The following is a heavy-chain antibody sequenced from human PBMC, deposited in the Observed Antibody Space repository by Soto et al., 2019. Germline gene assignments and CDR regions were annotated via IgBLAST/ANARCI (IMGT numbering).Heavy chain of an antibody. V-gene: IGHV4-4*02. Sequence: SETLSLTCAVSGGSISSSNWWSWVRQSPGKGLEWIGEIYHSGSTNYNPSLKSRVTISVDKSKNQFSLKLSSVTAADTAVYYCARAASSSSWSKHFDYWGQGTLVTVS. J-gene: IGHJ4*02. CDR3: ARAASSSSWSKHFDY. D-gene: IGHD6-13*01. CDR1: GGSISSSNW. CDR2: IYHSGST.